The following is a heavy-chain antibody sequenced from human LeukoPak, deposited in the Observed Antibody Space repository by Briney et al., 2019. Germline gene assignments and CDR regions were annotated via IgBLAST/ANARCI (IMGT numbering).Heavy chain of an antibody. V-gene: IGHV3-23*01. J-gene: IGHJ4*02. CDR3: AKAGPVGTATFDY. CDR2: ISDSGGST. Sequence: GGSLRLSCAASGFTFSSYAMSWVRQAPGKGLEWVSSISDSGGSTYYADSVKGRFTICRDNSKNTPYLQMNSLRAEDTAVYYCAKAGPVGTATFDYWGQGTLVTVSS. CDR1: GFTFSSYA. D-gene: IGHD1-26*01.